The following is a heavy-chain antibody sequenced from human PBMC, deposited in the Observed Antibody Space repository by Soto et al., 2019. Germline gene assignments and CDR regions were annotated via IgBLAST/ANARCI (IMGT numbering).Heavy chain of an antibody. J-gene: IGHJ5*02. CDR2: ISSGSDYI. D-gene: IGHD1-26*01. Sequence: DVQVEESGGGLVKPGGSLRLACNFSFSMYSMDWVRQAPGKGLEWVASISSGSDYIKYADSVKGRFTISRVNTKNSVSLQMSSLRVEDTAMYYCTRDQGGSYDSWFDPWGRGTLVTVSS. CDR1: FSMYS. V-gene: IGHV3-21*06. CDR3: TRDQGGSYDSWFDP.